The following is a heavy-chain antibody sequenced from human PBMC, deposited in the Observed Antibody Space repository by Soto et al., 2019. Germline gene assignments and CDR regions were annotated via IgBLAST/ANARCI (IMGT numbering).Heavy chain of an antibody. Sequence: SETLSLTCTVSGGSISSGGYYWSWIRQHPGKGLEWIGYIYYSWSTYYNPSLKSRVTISVDTCKNQFSLKLRAVAAEGQGVYSCVRNSREYTGGGASPGRYYYSMDVWGKGTKVTV. V-gene: IGHV4-31*03. CDR3: VRNSREYTGGGASPGRYYYSMDV. D-gene: IGHD6-19*01. CDR1: GGSISSGGYY. CDR2: IYYSWST. J-gene: IGHJ6*03.